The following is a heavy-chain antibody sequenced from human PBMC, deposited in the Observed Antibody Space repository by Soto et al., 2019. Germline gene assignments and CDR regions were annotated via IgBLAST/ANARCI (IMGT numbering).Heavy chain of an antibody. CDR2: IHGDDTK. V-gene: IGHV2-5*02. J-gene: IGHJ4*02. CDR1: GFSLTTDRVG. CDR3: AHAYGGRSLY. Sequence: QITLKESGPPLVKPTQTLTLTCTFSGFSLTTDRVGVGWIRQPPGEALEGLAVIHGDDTKTYRPSRECRLTITKDTSKTQVPLTMTNMASVDTATYYSAHAYGGRSLYWGQGTLVTVSS. D-gene: IGHD1-26*01.